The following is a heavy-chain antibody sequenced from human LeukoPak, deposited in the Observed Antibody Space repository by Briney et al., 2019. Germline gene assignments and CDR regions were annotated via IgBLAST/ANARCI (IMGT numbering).Heavy chain of an antibody. V-gene: IGHV3-23*01. J-gene: IGHJ3*02. CDR2: ISGSGGST. D-gene: IGHD3-22*01. CDR1: GFTFSSYA. CDR3: AKDLTYHYDSSGSGYGAFDI. Sequence: GGSLRLSCAASGFTFSSYAMSWVRQAPGKGLEWVSAISGSGGSTYYADSVKGRFTISRDNSKNTLYLQMNSLRAEDTAVYYCAKDLTYHYDSSGSGYGAFDIWGQGTMVTVSS.